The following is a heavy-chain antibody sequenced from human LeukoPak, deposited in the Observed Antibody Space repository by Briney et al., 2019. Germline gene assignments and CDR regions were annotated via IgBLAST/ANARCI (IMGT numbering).Heavy chain of an antibody. CDR3: ARGRAGYYGSGSYYNLYYFDY. CDR1: SGSISSSSFF. CDR2: AHYSGNT. V-gene: IGHV4-39*07. D-gene: IGHD3-10*01. Sequence: SETLSLTCIVSSGSISSSSFFWSWTRQSPGKGLEWIGSAHYSGNTYYSPSLKSRVTISLDTSKNQFSLKLSSVTAADTAVYYCARGRAGYYGSGSYYNLYYFDYWGQGTLVTVSS. J-gene: IGHJ4*02.